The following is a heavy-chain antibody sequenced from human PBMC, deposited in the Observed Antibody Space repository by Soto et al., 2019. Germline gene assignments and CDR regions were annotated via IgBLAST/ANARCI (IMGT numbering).Heavy chain of an antibody. J-gene: IGHJ6*02. CDR1: GGSISSGGYS. V-gene: IGHV4-30-2*01. CDR3: ARDSLITMARGVKQYYYYGMDV. D-gene: IGHD3-10*01. Sequence: SETLSLTCAVSGGSISSGGYSWSWIRQPPGKGLEWIGYIYHSGSTYYNPSLKSRVTISVDRSKNQFSLKLSSVTAADTAVYYCARDSLITMARGVKQYYYYGMDVWGQGTTVTVSS. CDR2: IYHSGST.